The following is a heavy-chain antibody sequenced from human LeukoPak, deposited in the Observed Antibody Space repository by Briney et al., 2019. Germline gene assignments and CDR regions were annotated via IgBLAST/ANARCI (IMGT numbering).Heavy chain of an antibody. V-gene: IGHV4-39*01. J-gene: IGHJ6*03. CDR3: ASHVRCDTTNCYTLASYYYMDV. D-gene: IGHD2-2*02. CDR1: GGSISSSSYY. CDR2: IYFTGIT. Sequence: SETLSLTCSVSGGSISSSSYYWGWIRQPPGKGPEGIGRIYFTGITYHNPAPRSRVTISVVTSKDQSSLRLSSLNAADTAVYYCASHVRCDTTNCYTLASYYYMDVWGKGTTVTVSS.